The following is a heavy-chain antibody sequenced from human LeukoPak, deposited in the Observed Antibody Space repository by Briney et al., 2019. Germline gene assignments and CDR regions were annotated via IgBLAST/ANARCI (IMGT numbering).Heavy chain of an antibody. CDR2: IYTSGST. V-gene: IGHV4-61*02. CDR1: GGSISSGSYY. J-gene: IGHJ4*02. CDR3: ARHGSHRWGSYRSALSI. Sequence: SQTLSLTCTVSGGSISSGSYYWSWIRQPAGKGLEWIGRIYTSGSTNYNPSLKSRVTISVDTSKNQFSLKLSSVTAADTAVYYCARHGSHRWGSYRSALSIWGQGTLVTVSS. D-gene: IGHD3-16*02.